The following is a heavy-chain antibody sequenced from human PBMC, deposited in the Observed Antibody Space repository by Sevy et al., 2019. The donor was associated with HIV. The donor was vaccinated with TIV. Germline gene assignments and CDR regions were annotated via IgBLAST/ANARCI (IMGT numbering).Heavy chain of an antibody. CDR3: ARGYYYDTSGYYPYYFDY. Sequence: GGSLRLSCAASGFTVSSDYMSWVHQAPGKGLEWVSVIYSGGSTYYADSVKGRFTISRDNSKNTLYLQMNSLRAEDTAVYYCARGYYYDTSGYYPYYFDYWGQGTLVTVSS. D-gene: IGHD3-22*01. V-gene: IGHV3-53*01. CDR1: GFTVSSDY. J-gene: IGHJ4*02. CDR2: IYSGGST.